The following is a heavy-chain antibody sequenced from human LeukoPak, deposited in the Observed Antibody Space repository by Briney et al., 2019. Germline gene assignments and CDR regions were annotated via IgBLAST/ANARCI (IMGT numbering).Heavy chain of an antibody. CDR3: ARDYWWNYDY. Sequence: GGSLRLSCAASGFTFSSYAIHWVRQAPGKGLEWMTVISYDGSDKYYPGSVRGRFTISRDNSKNTIYLQMDSLRAEDTAIYYCARDYWWNYDYWGQGTLVTVSS. CDR1: GFTFSSYA. J-gene: IGHJ4*02. V-gene: IGHV3-30-3*01. D-gene: IGHD1-7*01. CDR2: ISYDGSDK.